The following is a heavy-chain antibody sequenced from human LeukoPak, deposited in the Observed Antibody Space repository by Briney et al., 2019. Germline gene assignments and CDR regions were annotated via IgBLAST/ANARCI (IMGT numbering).Heavy chain of an antibody. D-gene: IGHD3-16*01. Sequence: VKVSCKASGYTFTGCYMHWVRQAPGQGLEWMGWINPNSGSTNYAQKFQGRVTMTRDTSISTAYMELSRLRSDDTAVYYCAREIMITFGGRSDAFDIWGQGTMVTVSS. CDR3: AREIMITFGGRSDAFDI. CDR2: INPNSGST. CDR1: GYTFTGCY. V-gene: IGHV1-2*02. J-gene: IGHJ3*02.